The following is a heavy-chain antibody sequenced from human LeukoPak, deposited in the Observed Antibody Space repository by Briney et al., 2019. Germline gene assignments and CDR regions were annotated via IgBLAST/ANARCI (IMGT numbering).Heavy chain of an antibody. CDR3: ARFSYSLAAAADY. CDR1: GYCFTSYW. D-gene: IGHD6-13*01. Sequence: GESLKISCKGSGYCFTSYWIGWVRQMPGKGLECMGIIYPGDSNTIYSPSFQGQVTISADKSISTAYLQWSNLKASDTALYYCARFSYSLAAAADYWGQGTLVTVSS. CDR2: IYPGDSNT. V-gene: IGHV5-51*01. J-gene: IGHJ4*02.